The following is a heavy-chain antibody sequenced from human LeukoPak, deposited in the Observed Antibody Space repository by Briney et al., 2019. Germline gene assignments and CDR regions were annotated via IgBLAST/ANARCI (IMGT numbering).Heavy chain of an antibody. V-gene: IGHV4-59*01. CDR2: IYYSGST. CDR3: ATSYSSGWHNWFDP. CDR1: SGSISNYY. D-gene: IGHD6-19*01. Sequence: SETLSLNCTVSSGSISNYYWNWIRQPPGKGLEWIGYIYYSGSTNYNPSLKSRVTISVNTSKNQFSLKLSSVTAADTAVYYCATSYSSGWHNWFDPWGQGTLVTVSS. J-gene: IGHJ5*02.